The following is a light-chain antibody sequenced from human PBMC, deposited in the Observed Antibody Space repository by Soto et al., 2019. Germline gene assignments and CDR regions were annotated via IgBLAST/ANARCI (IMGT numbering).Light chain of an antibody. CDR2: LNSDGSH. Sequence: QPVLTQSPSASASLGASVKLTCTLNNGHSTYAIAWHQQQPEKGPRYLMKLNSDGSHSKGDGIPDRFSGSSSGAERHLTISSLQSEEEADYYCQTWGTAIHEVVFGGGTKRTVL. CDR1: NGHSTYA. CDR3: QTWGTAIHEVV. J-gene: IGLJ2*01. V-gene: IGLV4-69*01.